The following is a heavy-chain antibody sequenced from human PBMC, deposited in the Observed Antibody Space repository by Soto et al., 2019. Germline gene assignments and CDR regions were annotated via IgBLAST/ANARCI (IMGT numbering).Heavy chain of an antibody. CDR3: AKGKGVGYSYGPLDS. CDR2: ISYAGSNK. D-gene: IGHD5-18*01. Sequence: PGGSLRLSCAASGFTFSSYGMPWVRQAPGKGLEWVAVISYAGSNKYYADSVKGRFTISRDNSKNALYRQMNSLRAEDTAVYYCAKGKGVGYSYGPLDSWRQGTLFTVSS. CDR1: GFTFSSYG. V-gene: IGHV3-30*18. J-gene: IGHJ4*02.